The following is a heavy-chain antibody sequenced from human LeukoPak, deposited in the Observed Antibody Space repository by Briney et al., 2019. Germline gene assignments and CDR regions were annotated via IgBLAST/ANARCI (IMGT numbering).Heavy chain of an antibody. D-gene: IGHD3-10*01. CDR2: ISGNGGTT. V-gene: IGHV3-23*01. Sequence: PGGSLRLSCAASGFPLSSYSINWVRQAPGKGLEWVSSISGNGGTTYYADSVKGRFIISRDNSKNTLHLQINSLRVEDTAKYYCARGRTGAGRYYLDYWGQGTLVTVSS. J-gene: IGHJ4*02. CDR1: GFPLSSYS. CDR3: ARGRTGAGRYYLDY.